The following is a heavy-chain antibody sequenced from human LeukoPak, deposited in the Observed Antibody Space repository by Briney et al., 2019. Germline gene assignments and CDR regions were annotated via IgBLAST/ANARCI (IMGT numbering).Heavy chain of an antibody. D-gene: IGHD5-12*01. J-gene: IGHJ3*01. CDR2: VYYSGST. V-gene: IGHV4-59*08. CDR3: ARRRKVAATGDAFDV. CDR1: DGSINNYY. Sequence: SETLSLTCTVSDGSINNYYWNWIRQPPGKGLEWIGYVYYSGSTNYNPSLKSRVTISVDTSETHFSLKLNSVTAADTAVYFCARRRKVAATGDAFDVWGQGTVVTVSS.